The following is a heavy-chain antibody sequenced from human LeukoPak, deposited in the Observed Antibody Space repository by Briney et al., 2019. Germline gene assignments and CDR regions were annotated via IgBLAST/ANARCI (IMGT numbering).Heavy chain of an antibody. CDR1: GYTFTGYY. J-gene: IGHJ4*02. CDR2: INPNSGGT. D-gene: IGHD3-22*01. Sequence: ASVKVSCKASGYTFTGYYMHWVRQAPGQGLEWMGWINPNSGGTNYAQKFQGRVTMTRDTSISTAYMELSRLGSDDTAVYYCARDREGDYYDSSGYFYWGQGTLATVSS. CDR3: ARDREGDYYDSSGYFY. V-gene: IGHV1-2*02.